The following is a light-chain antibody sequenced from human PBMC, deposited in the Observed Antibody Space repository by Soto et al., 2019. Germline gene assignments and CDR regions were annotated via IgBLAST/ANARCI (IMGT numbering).Light chain of an antibody. CDR1: QSVSSTY. J-gene: IGKJ1*01. V-gene: IGKV3-20*01. Sequence: EVVLTQSPGTLSLSPGERATLSCRASQSVSSTYLAWYQQRPGQAPRLLIYGASTRATDIPDRISGSGSGTDFTLTVSRLEPEDFAVYYCQQYGSTPSSFGQGTKVEIK. CDR3: QQYGSTPSS. CDR2: GAS.